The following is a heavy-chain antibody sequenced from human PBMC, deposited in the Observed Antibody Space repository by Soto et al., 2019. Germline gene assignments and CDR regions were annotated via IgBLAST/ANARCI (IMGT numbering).Heavy chain of an antibody. CDR3: EIDLGVVVVAATLDY. J-gene: IGHJ4*02. CDR2: IWYDGSNK. CDR1: GFTFSSYG. V-gene: IGHV3-33*01. Sequence: QVQLVESGGGVVQPGRSLRLSCAASGFTFSSYGMHWVRQAPGKGLEWVAVIWYDGSNKYYADSVKGRFTISRDNSKNTLYLQMNSLRAEDTAVYYCEIDLGVVVVAATLDYWGQGTLVTVSS. D-gene: IGHD2-15*01.